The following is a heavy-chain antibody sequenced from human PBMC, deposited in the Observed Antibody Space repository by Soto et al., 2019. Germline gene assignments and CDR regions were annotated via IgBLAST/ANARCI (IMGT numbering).Heavy chain of an antibody. CDR3: ATPGDSSGYYYEFVY. J-gene: IGHJ4*02. CDR1: GGTFSSYA. D-gene: IGHD3-22*01. CDR2: IIPIFGTA. Sequence: QVQLVQSGAEVKKPGSSVEVSCKASGGTFSSYAISWVRQAPGQGLEWMGGIIPIFGTANYAQKFQGRVTITADESTSTAYMELSSLRSEDTAVYYCATPGDSSGYYYEFVYWGQGTLVTVSS. V-gene: IGHV1-69*01.